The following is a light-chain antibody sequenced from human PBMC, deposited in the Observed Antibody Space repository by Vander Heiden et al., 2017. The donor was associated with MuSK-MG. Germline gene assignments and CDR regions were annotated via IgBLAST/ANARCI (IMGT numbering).Light chain of an antibody. CDR1: NIGNGY. CDR2: DTD. V-gene: IGLV1-51*01. CDR3: GTWHNGLSAYV. Sequence: QSVMTQPPSVSAAPGQKVTISCSANIGNGYVSWYQQLPGTAPKLLIYDTDKRPSGIPDRFSGSKSATSATLDITGLQTADEAEHYCGTWHNGLSAYVFGTGTKVTVL. J-gene: IGLJ1*01.